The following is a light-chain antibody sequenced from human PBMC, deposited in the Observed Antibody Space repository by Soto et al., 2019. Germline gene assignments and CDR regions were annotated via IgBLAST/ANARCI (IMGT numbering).Light chain of an antibody. CDR2: TAS. CDR3: QQYFSYLLT. CDR1: QGISSH. Sequence: AFRMTQSPSSFSASTGDRVTITCRASQGISSHLAWYQVKPGKAPRLLIYTASYLESGVPSRFNDSLCGTDFTLSIRSLQSEDFAVYYCQQYFSYLLTFGGGTTVEIK. J-gene: IGKJ4*01. V-gene: IGKV1-8*01.